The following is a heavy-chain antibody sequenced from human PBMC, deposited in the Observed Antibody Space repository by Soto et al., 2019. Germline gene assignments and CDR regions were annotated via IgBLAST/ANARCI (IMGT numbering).Heavy chain of an antibody. Sequence: QVQLVESGGGVVQPGRSLRLSCAASGFTFSGYAMHWVRQAPGKGLEWVAVISYDGSNKYYADSVKGRFTISRDNSKNTLYLQMNSLRAEDTAVYYCARVEAGEYYFDYWGQGTLVTVSS. CDR1: GFTFSGYA. V-gene: IGHV3-30-3*01. CDR2: ISYDGSNK. J-gene: IGHJ4*02. D-gene: IGHD6-25*01. CDR3: ARVEAGEYYFDY.